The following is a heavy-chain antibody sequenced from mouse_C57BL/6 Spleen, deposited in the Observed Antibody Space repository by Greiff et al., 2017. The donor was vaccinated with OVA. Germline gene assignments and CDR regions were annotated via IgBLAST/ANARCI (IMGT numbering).Heavy chain of an antibody. CDR2: INPYNGDT. Sequence: VQLQQSGPELVKPGDSVKISCKASGYSFTGYFMNWVMPSHGKSLEWIGRINPYNGDTFYNQKFKGKATLTVDKSSSTAHMELRSLTSEDSSVYDCARGNGNYLYWYFYVWGTGTTVTVAS. CDR3: ARGNGNYLYWYFYV. V-gene: IGHV1-20*01. CDR1: GYSFTGYF. J-gene: IGHJ1*03. D-gene: IGHD2-1*01.